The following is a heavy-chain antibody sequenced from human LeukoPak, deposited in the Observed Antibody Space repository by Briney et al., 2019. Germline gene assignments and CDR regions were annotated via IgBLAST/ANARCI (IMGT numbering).Heavy chain of an antibody. J-gene: IGHJ4*02. CDR3: TSVGDGYNPDY. D-gene: IGHD5-24*01. CDR1: GFTFSGSA. V-gene: IGHV3-73*01. CDR2: IRSKANSYAT. Sequence: GGSLKLSCAASGFTFSGSAMHWVRQASGEGLEWVGRIRSKANSYATAYAASVKGRFTISRDDSKNTAYLQMNSLKTEDAAVYYCTSVGDGYNPDYWGQGTLVTVSS.